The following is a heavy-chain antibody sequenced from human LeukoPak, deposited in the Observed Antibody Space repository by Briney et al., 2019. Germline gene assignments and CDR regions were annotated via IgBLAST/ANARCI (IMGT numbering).Heavy chain of an antibody. D-gene: IGHD3-10*01. CDR3: TKVRAYDGSGNLYRHFDL. J-gene: IGHJ2*01. Sequence: GGSLRLSCAASGFTFSSYAMSWVRQAPGKGLEWVAAISTSGDTTYYADSVKGRFTISRDNSKNTLYLQMNSLRAEDTAVYYCTKVRAYDGSGNLYRHFDLWGRGTLVTVSS. CDR1: GFTFSSYA. V-gene: IGHV3-23*01. CDR2: ISTSGDTT.